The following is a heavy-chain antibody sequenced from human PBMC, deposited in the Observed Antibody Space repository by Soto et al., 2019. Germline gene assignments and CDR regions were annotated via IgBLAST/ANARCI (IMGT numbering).Heavy chain of an antibody. V-gene: IGHV4-4*02. Sequence: QVQLQESGPGLVKPSGTLSLTCAVSGGSISSTNWWSWVRQPPGKGLEWIGEIYHSGSTNYNPSLRSRVTRSVDKSKDQFSLMLSSVTAADTAVYYCAREELGYCRGGSCYYFDYWGQGTLVTVSS. CDR1: GGSISSTNW. D-gene: IGHD2-15*01. CDR2: IYHSGST. CDR3: AREELGYCRGGSCYYFDY. J-gene: IGHJ4*02.